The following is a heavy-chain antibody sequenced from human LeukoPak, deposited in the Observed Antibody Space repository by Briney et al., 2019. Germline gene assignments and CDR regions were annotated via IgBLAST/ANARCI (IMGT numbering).Heavy chain of an antibody. CDR3: ARGLNPSRTGATRTDY. V-gene: IGHV4-34*01. J-gene: IGHJ4*02. CDR2: INHSGST. Sequence: SETLSLTCAVYGGSFSGYYWSWIRQPPGKGLEWIGEINHSGSTNYNPSLKSRVTISVDTSKNQFSLKLISVTAADTAVYYCARGLNPSRTGATRTDYWGQGTLVTVSS. CDR1: GGSFSGYY. D-gene: IGHD1-26*01.